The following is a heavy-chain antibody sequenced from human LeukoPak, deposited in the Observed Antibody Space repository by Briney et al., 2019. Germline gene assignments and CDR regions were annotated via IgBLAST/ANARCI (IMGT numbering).Heavy chain of an antibody. V-gene: IGHV3-9*01. CDR1: GFTFSSYA. J-gene: IGHJ6*04. Sequence: GGSLRLSCAASGFTFSSYAMNWVRQAPGKGLEWVSGISWNSGSIGYADSVKGRFTISRDNAKNSLYLQMNSLRAEDTAVYYCAELGITMIGGVWGKGTTVTISS. D-gene: IGHD3-10*02. CDR3: AELGITMIGGV. CDR2: ISWNSGSI.